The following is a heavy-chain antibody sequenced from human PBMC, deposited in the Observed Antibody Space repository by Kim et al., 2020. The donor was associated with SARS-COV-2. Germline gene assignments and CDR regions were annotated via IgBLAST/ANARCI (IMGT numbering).Heavy chain of an antibody. J-gene: IGHJ4*02. V-gene: IGHV1-3*01. CDR1: GYTFTSYA. Sequence: ASVKVSCKASGYTFTSYAMHWVRQAPGQRLEWMGWINAGNGNTNYPQKFQGRVTIPRDTSPSTASMELSSLRSEDTAVYYCAREWVVYWGQGTLATVPS. CDR3: AREWVVY. CDR2: INAGNGNT.